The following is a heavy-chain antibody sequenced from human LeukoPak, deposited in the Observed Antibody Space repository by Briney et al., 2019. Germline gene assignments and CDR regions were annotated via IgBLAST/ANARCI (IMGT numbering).Heavy chain of an antibody. V-gene: IGHV3-21*01. J-gene: IGHJ3*02. D-gene: IGHD3-22*01. CDR3: AGTYYYDSSGPPGAFDI. CDR1: GFTFSSYS. CDR2: ISSSSSYI. Sequence: GGSLRLSCAASGFTFSSYSMNWVRQAPGKGLEWVSSISSSSSYIYYADSVKGRFTISRDNAKNSLYLQMNSLRAEDTAVYYCAGTYYYDSSGPPGAFDIWGQGTMVTVSS.